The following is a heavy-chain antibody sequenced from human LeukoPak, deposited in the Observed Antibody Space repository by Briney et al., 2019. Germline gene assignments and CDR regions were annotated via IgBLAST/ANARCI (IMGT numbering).Heavy chain of an antibody. Sequence: PSETLSLTCTVSGGSISSGGYYWSWIRQHPGKGLEWIGYIYYSGSTYYNPSLKSRVTISVDTSKNQFSLKLSSVTAADTAVYYCARARDYGGNLDYFDYWGQGTLVTVSS. CDR1: GGSISSGGYY. CDR2: IYYSGST. J-gene: IGHJ4*02. D-gene: IGHD4-23*01. V-gene: IGHV4-31*03. CDR3: ARARDYGGNLDYFDY.